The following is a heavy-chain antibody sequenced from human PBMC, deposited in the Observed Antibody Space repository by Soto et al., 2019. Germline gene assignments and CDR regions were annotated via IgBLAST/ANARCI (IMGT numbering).Heavy chain of an antibody. V-gene: IGHV4-59*01. D-gene: IGHD3-3*01. CDR1: GGSIRSNY. J-gene: IGHJ3*01. CDR2: IYYSGST. CDR3: VRDSSYSGSGTYFNDVFDF. Sequence: QVQLQESGPGLVKPSETLSLTCTVSGGSIRSNYWSWVRQPPGKRLEWLGHIYYSGSTNYNPSLYGRVILSDDTSKTQFSLKLSSVTAADTALYCCVRDSSYSGSGTYFNDVFDFWGQGTMVTVSS.